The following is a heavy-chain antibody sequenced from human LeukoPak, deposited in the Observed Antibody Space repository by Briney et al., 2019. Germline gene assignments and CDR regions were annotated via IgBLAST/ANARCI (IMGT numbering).Heavy chain of an antibody. CDR3: ASYRRYSSSSFDY. J-gene: IGHJ4*02. CDR1: GGSISSGSYY. Sequence: PSETLSLTRTVSGGSISSGSYYWSWMRQPAGKGLEWIGRIYTSGRTNYNPSLKSRVTISVDTSKNQFSLKLSSVTAADTAVYYCASYRRYSSSSFDYWGQGTLVTVSS. V-gene: IGHV4-61*02. D-gene: IGHD6-6*01. CDR2: IYTSGRT.